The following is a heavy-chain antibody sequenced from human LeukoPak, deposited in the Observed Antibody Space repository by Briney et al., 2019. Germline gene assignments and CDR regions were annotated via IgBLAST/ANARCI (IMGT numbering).Heavy chain of an antibody. D-gene: IGHD5-24*01. CDR3: ARDRRDGYNYLMAFDY. V-gene: IGHV1-69*04. J-gene: IGHJ4*02. CDR2: IIPILGIA. CDR1: GGTFSSYT. Sequence: SVKVSCKASGGTFSSYTISWVRQAPGQGLEWMGRIIPILGIANYAQKFQGRVTITADRSTSTAYMELSSLRSEDTAVYYCARDRRDGYNYLMAFDYWGQGTLVTVSS.